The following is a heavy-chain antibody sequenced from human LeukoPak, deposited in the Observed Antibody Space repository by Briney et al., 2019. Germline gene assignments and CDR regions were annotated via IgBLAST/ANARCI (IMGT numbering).Heavy chain of an antibody. CDR2: INQDGSEN. CDR1: GFTFSSYW. Sequence: GGSLRLSCAASGFTFSSYWMSWVRQSPGKGLEWVANINQDGSENHSVDSVKGRFTISRDNAKNSVFVQMNGLRVEDTAAYYCVRAGGSSWSDFWGQGTLVTVSS. V-gene: IGHV3-7*01. J-gene: IGHJ4*02. D-gene: IGHD6-13*01. CDR3: VRAGGSSWSDF.